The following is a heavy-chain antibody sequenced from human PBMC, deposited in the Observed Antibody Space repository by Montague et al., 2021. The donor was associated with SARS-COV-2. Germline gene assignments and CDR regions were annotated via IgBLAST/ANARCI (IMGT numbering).Heavy chain of an antibody. CDR2: TYYRSKRYN. Sequence: CAISGDSVCVDEPTCKSEGHSSSLRFRRQGGTYYRSKRYNEYAISVRSRITVNPDTSKNQFSLLLNSVTPEDTAVYYCARGWQKRFDPWGQGTLVTVSS. CDR1: GDSVCVDEPT. J-gene: IGHJ5*02. CDR3: ARGWQKRFDP. V-gene: IGHV6-1*01. D-gene: IGHD5-24*01.